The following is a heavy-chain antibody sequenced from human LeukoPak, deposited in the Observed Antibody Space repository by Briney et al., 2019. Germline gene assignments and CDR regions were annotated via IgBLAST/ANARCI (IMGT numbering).Heavy chain of an antibody. CDR2: IYYSGST. CDR3: ARVPADYGEDYWYFGL. D-gene: IGHD4-17*01. Sequence: PSETLSLTCTVSGGSIGSSPYYWGWIRQPPGKGLEWIGSIYYSGSTYYNPSLKSRVTISVDTSKNQFSLKLSSVTAADTAVYYCARVPADYGEDYWYFGLWGRGTLVTVSS. CDR1: GGSIGSSPYY. V-gene: IGHV4-39*07. J-gene: IGHJ2*01.